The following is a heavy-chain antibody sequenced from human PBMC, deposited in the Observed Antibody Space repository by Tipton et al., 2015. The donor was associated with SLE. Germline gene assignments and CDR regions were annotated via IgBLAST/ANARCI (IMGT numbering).Heavy chain of an antibody. CDR2: IYYTGST. J-gene: IGHJ5*02. Sequence: TLSLTCTVSGGSITSNVYYWGWIRQPPGKGLEWIGNIYYTGSTYYNPSLKSRVTMSVDTSMNQFSLKLRSVTAADTAVYYCARARSGVTIFGVVTSRWFAPWGQGTLVTVSS. CDR3: ARARSGVTIFGVVTSRWFAP. CDR1: GGSITSNVYY. D-gene: IGHD3-3*01. V-gene: IGHV4-39*07.